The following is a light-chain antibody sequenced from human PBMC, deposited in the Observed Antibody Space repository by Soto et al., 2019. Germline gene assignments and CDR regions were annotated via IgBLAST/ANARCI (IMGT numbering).Light chain of an antibody. J-gene: IGKJ2*01. V-gene: IGKV3-20*01. CDR3: QQYGSSPQDT. Sequence: EIVLTHSPGTLSLSPGERATLSCRASQSVSSSYLAWYQQKPGQAPRLLIYGASSRATGIPDRFSGSGSGTDFTLTISRLEPEDFAVYYCQQYGSSPQDTFGQGTKLEIK. CDR1: QSVSSSY. CDR2: GAS.